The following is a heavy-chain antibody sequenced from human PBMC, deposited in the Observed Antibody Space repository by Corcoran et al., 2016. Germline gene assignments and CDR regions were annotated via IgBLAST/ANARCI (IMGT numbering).Heavy chain of an antibody. J-gene: IGHJ4*02. CDR2: INPSGGST. CDR3: AGGSDIVVVPAAILLDY. V-gene: IGHV1-46*01. CDR1: GYTFTSYY. D-gene: IGHD2-2*01. Sequence: QVQLVQSGAEVKKPGASVKVSCKASGYTFTSYYMHWVRQAPGQGLEWMGIINPSGGSTSYAQKFQGRVTMTRDTSTSTVYMELSSLRSEDTAVYYCAGGSDIVVVPAAILLDYWGQGTLVTVSS.